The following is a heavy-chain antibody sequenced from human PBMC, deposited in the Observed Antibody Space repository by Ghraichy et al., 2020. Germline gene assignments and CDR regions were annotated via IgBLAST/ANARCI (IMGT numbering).Heavy chain of an antibody. D-gene: IGHD6-13*01. CDR3: ALTPQETPAAAGPFFDY. CDR2: IYWDDDK. V-gene: IGHV2-5*02. J-gene: IGHJ4*02. Sequence: QTLSLTCTFSGFSLSTSGVGVGWIRQPPGKALEWLALIYWDDDKRYSPSLKSRLTITKDTSKNQVVLTMTNMDPVDTATYYCALTPQETPAAAGPFFDYWGQGTLVTVSS. CDR1: GFSLSTSGVG.